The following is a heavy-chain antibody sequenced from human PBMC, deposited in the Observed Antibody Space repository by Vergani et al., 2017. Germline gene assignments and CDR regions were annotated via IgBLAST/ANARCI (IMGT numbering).Heavy chain of an antibody. Sequence: QVQLVQSGAEVQKPGASVKVSCKASGYTFTGYYMHWVRQAPGQGLEWMGWINPNSGGTNYAQKFQGRVTMTRDTYISTAYMELSRLRADDTAVYYCARVPWCGELPFDYWGQGTLVTVS. V-gene: IGHV1-2*02. CDR3: ARVPWCGELPFDY. J-gene: IGHJ4*02. CDR2: INPNSGGT. D-gene: IGHD3-10*01. CDR1: GYTFTGYY.